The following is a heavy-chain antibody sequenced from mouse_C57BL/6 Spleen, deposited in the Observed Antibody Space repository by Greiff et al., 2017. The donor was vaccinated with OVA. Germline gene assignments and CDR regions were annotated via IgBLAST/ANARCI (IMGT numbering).Heavy chain of an antibody. CDR2: IYPGDGDT. CDR3: ARGSAQVFAY. CDR1: GYAFSSYW. Sequence: QVQLKESGAELVKPGASVKISGKASGYAFSSYWMNWVKQRPGKGLEWIGQIYPGDGDTNYNGKFKGKATLTADKSSSTAYMQLSSLTSEDSAVYFCARGSAQVFAYWGQGTLVTVSA. V-gene: IGHV1-80*01. D-gene: IGHD3-2*02. J-gene: IGHJ3*01.